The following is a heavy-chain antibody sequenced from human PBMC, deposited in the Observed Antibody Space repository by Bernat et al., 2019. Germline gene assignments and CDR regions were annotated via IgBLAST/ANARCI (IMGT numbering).Heavy chain of an antibody. CDR3: ARDIVATMGDDAFDI. J-gene: IGHJ3*02. CDR2: IIPIFGIA. Sequence: QVQLVQSGAEVKKPGSSVKVSCKASGGTFSSYAISWVRQAPGQGLEWMGGIIPIFGIANYAQKFQGRVTITADESTSTAYMELSSLRSEDTAVYYRARDIVATMGDDAFDIWGQGTMVTVSS. CDR1: GGTFSSYA. D-gene: IGHD5-12*01. V-gene: IGHV1-69*01.